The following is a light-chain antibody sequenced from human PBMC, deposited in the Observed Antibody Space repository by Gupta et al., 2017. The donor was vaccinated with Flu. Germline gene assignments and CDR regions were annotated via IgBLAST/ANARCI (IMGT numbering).Light chain of an antibody. Sequence: ATLSLSPGETATLSCRASQNIDIYRAWYQKKPGQAPRLIMYDVSHRAAGIPVRFTGSGSGTDFTLTISSREPEDFATYYCQQRSSRPMHTFGQGTEVEMK. V-gene: IGKV3-11*01. CDR1: QNIDIY. CDR3: QQRSSRPMHT. CDR2: DVS. J-gene: IGKJ2*01.